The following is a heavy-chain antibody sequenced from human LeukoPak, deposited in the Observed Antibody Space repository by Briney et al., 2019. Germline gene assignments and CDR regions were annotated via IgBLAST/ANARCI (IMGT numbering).Heavy chain of an antibody. CDR2: ISSSSSYI. V-gene: IGHV3-21*01. J-gene: IGHJ3*02. CDR1: GFTSGSYS. CDR3: ARDEWGDAFDI. D-gene: IGHD1-26*01. Sequence: SMRPSCVLSGFTSGSYSMNWVRHAPGKGLEWVSSISSSSSYIHSADSVRGRFTISRDNAKNSLFLQMNSLRAEDTAVYYCARDEWGDAFDIWGQGTMVTVFS.